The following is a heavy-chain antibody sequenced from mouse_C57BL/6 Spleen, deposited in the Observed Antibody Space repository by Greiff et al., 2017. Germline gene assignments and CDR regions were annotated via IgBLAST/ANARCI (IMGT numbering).Heavy chain of an antibody. J-gene: IGHJ2*01. V-gene: IGHV5-9*01. CDR3: ARLANWDFSYFDY. Sequence: DVHLVESGGGLVKPGGSLKLSCAASGFTFSSYTMSWVRQTPEKRLEWVATISGGGGNTYYPDSVKGRFTISRDNAKNTLYLQMSSLRSEDTALYYCARLANWDFSYFDYWGQGTTLTVSS. CDR2: ISGGGGNT. D-gene: IGHD4-1*01. CDR1: GFTFSSYT.